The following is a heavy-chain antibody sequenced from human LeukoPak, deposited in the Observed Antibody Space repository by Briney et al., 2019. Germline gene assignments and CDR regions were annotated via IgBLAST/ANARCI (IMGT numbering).Heavy chain of an antibody. V-gene: IGHV3-33*01. J-gene: IGHJ5*02. D-gene: IGHD3-9*01. CDR2: IWYDGSNK. Sequence: GRSLRLSCAASGFTFSSYGMHWVRQAPGKGLEWVAVIWYDGSNKYYADSVKGRCTISRHNSKNTLYLQMNSLRAEDTAVYYCARDRALLRYFDWSSHNWFDPWGQGTLVTVSS. CDR1: GFTFSSYG. CDR3: ARDRALLRYFDWSSHNWFDP.